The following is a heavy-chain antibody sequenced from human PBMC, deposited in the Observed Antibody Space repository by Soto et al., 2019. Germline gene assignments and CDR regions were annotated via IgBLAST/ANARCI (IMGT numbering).Heavy chain of an antibody. V-gene: IGHV1-8*01. CDR2: MNPNSGNT. J-gene: IGHJ6*02. CDR1: GYTFTSYD. Sequence: ASVKVSCKASGYTFTSYDINWVRQATGQGLEWMGWMNPNSGNTGYAQKFQGRVTMTRNTSISTAYMELSSLRSEDTAVYYCASFSKVYYYYGMDVWGQGTTVTVSS. CDR3: ASFSKVYYYYGMDV.